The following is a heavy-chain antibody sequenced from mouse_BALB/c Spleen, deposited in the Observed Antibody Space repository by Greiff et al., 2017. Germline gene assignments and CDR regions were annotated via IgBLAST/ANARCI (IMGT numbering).Heavy chain of an antibody. CDR2: INPYNDGT. CDR1: GFTFTSYV. Sequence: VQLQQSGPGLVQPGASGKMSCTASGFTFTSYVMHWVRQTPGQGLEWIGYINPYNDGTKYNEKFKGKATLTSDKSSSTAYMELSSLTSEDSAVYYCARWASRQRGLYAMDYWGQGTSVTVSA. CDR3: ARWASRQRGLYAMDY. V-gene: IGHV1-14*01. D-gene: IGHD3-2*01. J-gene: IGHJ4*01.